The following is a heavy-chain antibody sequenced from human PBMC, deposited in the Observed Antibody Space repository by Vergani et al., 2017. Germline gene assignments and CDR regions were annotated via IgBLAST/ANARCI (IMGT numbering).Heavy chain of an antibody. V-gene: IGHV3-21*01. CDR3: ARDSRGWAAAGPLV. J-gene: IGHJ4*02. CDR2: ISISSSYI. CDR1: GFTFGSYS. D-gene: IGHD6-13*01. Sequence: EVQLVESGGGLVKPGGSLRLSCAASGFTFGSYSMNWVRQAPGKGLEWVSSISISSSYIYYADSVKGRFTISRDNAKNSLYLQMNSLRAEDTAVYYCARDSRGWAAAGPLVWGQGTLVTVSS.